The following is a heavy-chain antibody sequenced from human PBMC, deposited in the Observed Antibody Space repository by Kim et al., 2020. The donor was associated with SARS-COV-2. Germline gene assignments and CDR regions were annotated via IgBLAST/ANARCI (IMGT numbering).Heavy chain of an antibody. Sequence: ADSVKGRFTISRDNTKRTLYLQMNSLRAEDTAIYFCAKFRGDPFYNWDFDYWGQGTLVTVAS. J-gene: IGHJ4*02. CDR3: AKFRGDPFYNWDFDY. D-gene: IGHD1-20*01. V-gene: IGHV3-23*01.